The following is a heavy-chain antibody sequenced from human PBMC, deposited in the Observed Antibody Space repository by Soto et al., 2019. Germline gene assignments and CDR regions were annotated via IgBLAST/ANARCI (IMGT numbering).Heavy chain of an antibody. V-gene: IGHV3-7*05. CDR1: GVTFSSHW. CDR2: IKQDGSEK. J-gene: IGHJ4*02. D-gene: IGHD1-20*01. CDR3: ARITSPGYFDS. Sequence: EVQLVESGGGLVQPGGSLRLSCAASGVTFSSHWMTWVREAPGKGLEWVAYIKQDGSEKYYVDSVMGRFTMSRDNTQSSLSLQMNALRVEDSAVYYCARITSPGYFDSWGQGTLVTVSS.